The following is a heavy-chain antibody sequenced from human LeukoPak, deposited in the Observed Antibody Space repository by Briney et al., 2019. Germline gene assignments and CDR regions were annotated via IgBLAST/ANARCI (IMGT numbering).Heavy chain of an antibody. Sequence: ASVKVSCKASGYTFTSYDINWVRQATGQGLEWMGWMNPNSGNTGYAQKFQGRVTMTRNTSISTAYMELSSLRSEDTAVNYCARSLDYGGSHFDYWGQGTLVTVSS. J-gene: IGHJ4*02. V-gene: IGHV1-8*01. CDR2: MNPNSGNT. D-gene: IGHD4-23*01. CDR3: ARSLDYGGSHFDY. CDR1: GYTFTSYD.